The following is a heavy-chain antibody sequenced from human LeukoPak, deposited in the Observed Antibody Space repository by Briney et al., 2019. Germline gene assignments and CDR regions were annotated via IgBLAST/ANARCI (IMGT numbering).Heavy chain of an antibody. Sequence: GASVEVSCKASGGTFSSYAISWVRQAPGQGLEWMGRIIPILGIANYAQKFQGRVTITADKSTSTAYMELSSLRSEDTAVYCCARRIVVVPAAMEEYYYGMDVWGQGTTVTVSS. CDR1: GGTFSSYA. CDR2: IIPILGIA. D-gene: IGHD2-2*01. J-gene: IGHJ6*02. V-gene: IGHV1-69*04. CDR3: ARRIVVVPAAMEEYYYGMDV.